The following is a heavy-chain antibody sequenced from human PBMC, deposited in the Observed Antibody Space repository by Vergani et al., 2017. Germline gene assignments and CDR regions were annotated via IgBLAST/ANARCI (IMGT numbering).Heavy chain of an antibody. V-gene: IGHV4-59*01. J-gene: IGHJ5*02. CDR3: ARVRDLYCRSTPSCHNWFDP. D-gene: IGHD2-2*01. Sequence: QVQLQESGPGLVKPSETLSLTCTVSGAAIKDFYWSWFRQPPGKGLEWIGYVYYTGSTTYNPSLKSRVTISVDTSNNQFSLRMTSLTAADTAIYYCARVRDLYCRSTPSCHNWFDPWGQGSLVTVSS. CDR1: GAAIKDFY. CDR2: VYYTGST.